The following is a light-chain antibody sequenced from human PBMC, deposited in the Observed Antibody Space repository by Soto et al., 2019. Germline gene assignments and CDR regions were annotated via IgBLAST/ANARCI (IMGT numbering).Light chain of an antibody. CDR2: SGS. Sequence: DLVMTQSPLSLPVTPGEPASISCRSSQSLLHRDGFNYLDWYLQKPGQSPQLLIHSGSDRASGVPDRFSGSGSGTDFTLEISRVEAEDVGVYYCLQSVRTPHTFGQGTKLEIK. CDR3: LQSVRTPHT. V-gene: IGKV2-28*01. CDR1: QSLLHRDGFNY. J-gene: IGKJ2*01.